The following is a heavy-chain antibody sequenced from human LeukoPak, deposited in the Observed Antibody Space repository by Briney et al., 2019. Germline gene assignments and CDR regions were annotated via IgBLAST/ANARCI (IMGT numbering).Heavy chain of an antibody. CDR2: ISYSGST. CDR1: DGSISNYY. J-gene: IGHJ5*02. D-gene: IGHD6-13*01. CDR3: AGAIAAVGTRFDP. Sequence: PSETLSLTCTASDGSISNYYWSWIRQPPGKGLEWIGYISYSGSTNYNSSLKSRLTISLDTSKNQFSLKLNSVTAADTAVYFCAGAIAAVGTRFDPWGQGTLVTVSS. V-gene: IGHV4-59*01.